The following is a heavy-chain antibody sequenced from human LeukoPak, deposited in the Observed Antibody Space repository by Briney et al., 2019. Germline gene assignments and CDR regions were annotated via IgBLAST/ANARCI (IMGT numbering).Heavy chain of an antibody. D-gene: IGHD3-10*01. CDR1: GGSISSYY. CDR3: ARASELLWFGETDY. V-gene: IGHV4-4*07. CDR2: IYNNGST. Sequence: PSETLSLTCTVSGGSISSYYWSWIRQPAGKGLECIGRIYNNGSTYYSPSLKSRVTMSVDTSKNQFSLKLSSVTAADTAVYYCARASELLWFGETDYWGQGTLVTVSS. J-gene: IGHJ4*02.